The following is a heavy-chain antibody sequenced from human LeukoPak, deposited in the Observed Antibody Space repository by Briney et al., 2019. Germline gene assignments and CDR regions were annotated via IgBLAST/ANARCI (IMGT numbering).Heavy chain of an antibody. CDR2: IYHSGST. V-gene: IGHV4-4*02. CDR3: ARRYYDSSGYPLLRY. Sequence: SETLSLTCAVSGVSISSSNWWSWVRQPPGKGLEWIGEIYHSGSTNYNPSLKSRVTISVDKSKNQFSLKLSSVTAADTAVYYCARRYYDSSGYPLLRYWGQGTLVTVSS. J-gene: IGHJ4*02. CDR1: GVSISSSNW. D-gene: IGHD3-22*01.